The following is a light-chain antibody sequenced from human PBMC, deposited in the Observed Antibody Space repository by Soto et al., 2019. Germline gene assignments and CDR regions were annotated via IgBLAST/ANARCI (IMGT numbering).Light chain of an antibody. CDR2: DAS. CDR1: QSVSSY. V-gene: IGKV3-11*01. CDR3: QQRSNWRIT. J-gene: IGKJ5*01. Sequence: EIVLTQSPATLSLSPGERATLSCRASQSVSSYLAWYQQKPGQAPRLLIYDASNRATGIPARFSGSGSGTDFPLTISSLAPEDFAVYYCQQRSNWRITFGQGTRLEIK.